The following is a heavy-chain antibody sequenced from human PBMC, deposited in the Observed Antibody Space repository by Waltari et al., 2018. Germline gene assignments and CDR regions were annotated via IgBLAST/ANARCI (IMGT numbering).Heavy chain of an antibody. CDR1: GYTFTGYY. V-gene: IGHV1-2*02. D-gene: IGHD3-22*01. CDR2: SNPNSGGA. Sequence: QVQLVQSGAEVKKPGASVKVSCKASGYTFTGYYMHWVRQAPGQGLEWMEWSNPNSGGANYAQKFQGRVTMTRDTSISTAYMELSRLRSDDTAVYYCARDRVYDTYYYDSSGYYPLDYWGQGTLVTVSS. CDR3: ARDRVYDTYYYDSSGYYPLDY. J-gene: IGHJ4*02.